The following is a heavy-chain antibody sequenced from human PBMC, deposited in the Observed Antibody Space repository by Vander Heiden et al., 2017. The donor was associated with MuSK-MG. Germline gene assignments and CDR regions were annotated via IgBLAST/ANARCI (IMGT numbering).Heavy chain of an antibody. V-gene: IGHV3-21*03. D-gene: IGHD5-18*01. J-gene: IGHJ4*02. CDR2: ISSSSSYI. CDR1: GFTFSSYS. CDR3: ARAQTGDSYGYYFDY. Sequence: EVQLVESGGGLVKPGGSLRLSCAASGFTFSSYSMNWVRQAPGKGLEWVSSISSSSSYIYYADSGKGRFTISRDNAKNSLYMQMNRLRAEETAVYYCARAQTGDSYGYYFDYWGQGTMVTVSS.